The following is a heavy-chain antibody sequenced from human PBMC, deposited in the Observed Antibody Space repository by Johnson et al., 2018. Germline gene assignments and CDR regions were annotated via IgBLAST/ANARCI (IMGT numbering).Heavy chain of an antibody. V-gene: IGHV3-30*18. CDR1: GFTFSSYD. CDR2: ISYDGSNK. Sequence: QVQLVQSGGGVIQPGRSLRLSCAVSGFTFSSYDMHWVRQAPGKGLEWVTFISYDGSNKYYADSERGRFTISRDNFKNKLYLQMNSLIPEDTAVYYCAKGGGGSDDTPAYYYDMGVWGKGTKVTVTS. CDR3: AKGGGGSDDTPAYYYDMGV. D-gene: IGHD3-16*01. J-gene: IGHJ6*03.